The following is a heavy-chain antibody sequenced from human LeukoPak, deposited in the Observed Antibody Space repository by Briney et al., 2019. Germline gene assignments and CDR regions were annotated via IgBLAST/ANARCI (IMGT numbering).Heavy chain of an antibody. CDR3: ARAIISSGCSDY. J-gene: IGHJ4*02. V-gene: IGHV4-34*01. CDR2: INRSGST. D-gene: IGHD6-19*01. Sequence: SETLSLTCAVYGGSFSGYYWSWVRQPPGKGLEGIGEINRSGSTNYNPSLTSRVTISVDTSKNQFSLKLSSVTAADTAVYYCARAIISSGCSDYWGQGTLVTVSS. CDR1: GGSFSGYY.